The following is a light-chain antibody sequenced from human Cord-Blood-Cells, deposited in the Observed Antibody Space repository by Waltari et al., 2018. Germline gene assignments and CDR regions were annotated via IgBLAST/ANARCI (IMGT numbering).Light chain of an antibody. CDR1: SSNVGGYNY. CDR2: DVS. V-gene: IGLV2-14*01. J-gene: IGLJ3*02. CDR3: SSYTSSSTWV. Sequence: QSALTQPASVSGSPGPSIPISCTGTSSNVGGYNYVSWYQQHPGKAPKLMIYDVSKRPSGVSNRFSGSKSGNTASLTISGLQAEDEADYYCSSYTSSSTWVFGGGTKLTVL.